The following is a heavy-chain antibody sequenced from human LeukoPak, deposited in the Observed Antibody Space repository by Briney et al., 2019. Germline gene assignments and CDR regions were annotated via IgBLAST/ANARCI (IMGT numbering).Heavy chain of an antibody. CDR3: ARGRGSGHKENWFDP. D-gene: IGHD6-19*01. J-gene: IGHJ5*02. Sequence: ASVKVSCKASGYTFTTYDINWVRQSTGQGLEWMGWMNPNSGNTGYAQKFQGRVTMTRNTSITTAYMELSSLRSEDTAVYYCARGRGSGHKENWFDPWGQGTLVTVSS. CDR2: MNPNSGNT. CDR1: GYTFTTYD. V-gene: IGHV1-8*01.